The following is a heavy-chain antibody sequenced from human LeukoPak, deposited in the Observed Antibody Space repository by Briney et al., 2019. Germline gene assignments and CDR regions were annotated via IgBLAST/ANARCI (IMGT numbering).Heavy chain of an antibody. CDR2: ISSSSSYT. Sequence: GGSLILSCAASGFTFSDYYMSWIRQAPGKGLEWVSYISSSSSYTNYADSVKGRFTISRDNAKNSLYLQMNSLRAEDTAVYYCAKVRTYSSWSGDYFDYWGQGTLVTVSS. V-gene: IGHV3-11*05. D-gene: IGHD6-6*01. CDR3: AKVRTYSSWSGDYFDY. CDR1: GFTFSDYY. J-gene: IGHJ4*02.